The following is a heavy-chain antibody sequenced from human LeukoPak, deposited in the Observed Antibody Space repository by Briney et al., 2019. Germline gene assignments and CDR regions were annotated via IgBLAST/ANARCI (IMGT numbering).Heavy chain of an antibody. J-gene: IGHJ3*02. CDR1: GFIFSHYW. V-gene: IGHV3-7*01. CDR2: IKPDGTEK. D-gene: IGHD2-15*01. Sequence: GGSLRLSCAASGFIFSHYWMSWVRQAPGKGLEWVANIKPDGTEKYYVDSVKGRFTISRDNAKNSLYLLMDSLRTEDTAVYYCAREDMWAFDMWGQGTMVTVSS. CDR3: AREDMWAFDM.